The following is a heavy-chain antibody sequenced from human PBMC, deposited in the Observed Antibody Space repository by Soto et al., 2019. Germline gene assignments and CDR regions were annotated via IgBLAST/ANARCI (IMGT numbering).Heavy chain of an antibody. J-gene: IGHJ6*03. Sequence: EVQLLESGGGLVQPGGSLRLSCAASGFTFGTYAMKWLRQAPGRGLECVSFISGSGRTTYYAVSVKSRFTVSRDNSKSTMYRQMTSLRAEDTALYYCAKFRGPAYSYYYMDVWGKGTTVTVSS. CDR3: AKFRGPAYSYYYMDV. D-gene: IGHD3-16*01. CDR2: ISGSGRTT. V-gene: IGHV3-23*01. CDR1: GFTFGTYA.